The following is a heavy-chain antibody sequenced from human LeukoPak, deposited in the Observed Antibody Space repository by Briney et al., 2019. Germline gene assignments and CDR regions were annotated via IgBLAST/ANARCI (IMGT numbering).Heavy chain of an antibody. D-gene: IGHD3/OR15-3a*01. Sequence: GGSLRLSCAASGFTFSSYSMNWVRQAPGKGLEWVSYISSSSSTIYYADSVKGRFTISRDNAKNSLYLRMNSLRDEDTAVYYCAGPLGPHGAFDIWGQGTMVTVSS. V-gene: IGHV3-48*02. CDR2: ISSSSSTI. CDR3: AGPLGPHGAFDI. J-gene: IGHJ3*02. CDR1: GFTFSSYS.